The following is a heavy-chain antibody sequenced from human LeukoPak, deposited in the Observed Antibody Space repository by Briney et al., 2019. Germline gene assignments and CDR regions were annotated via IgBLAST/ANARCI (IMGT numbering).Heavy chain of an antibody. D-gene: IGHD1-26*01. V-gene: IGHV3-74*01. CDR3: ARPASDGSYYVSDY. CDR2: INSDGSST. CDR1: GFTFSSYW. J-gene: IGHJ4*02. Sequence: GGSLRLSCAASGFTFSSYWMHWVRQAPGKGLVWVSRINSDGSSTNYADYVQGRFTIARDNAKNTLYLQMNSLRAEDTAVYYCARPASDGSYYVSDYWGQGTLVTVSS.